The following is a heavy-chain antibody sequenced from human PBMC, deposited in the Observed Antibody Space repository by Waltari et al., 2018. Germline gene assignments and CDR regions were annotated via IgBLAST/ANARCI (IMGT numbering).Heavy chain of an antibody. V-gene: IGHV3-7*01. J-gene: IGHJ6*02. CDR3: ARDRADYSTATYYYYGMDV. CDR2: IKQDGSEK. D-gene: IGHD4-4*01. CDR1: GFTFSSYW. Sequence: EVQLVESGGGLVQPGGSLRLSCAASGFTFSSYWMSWVRQAPGKGLEWVANIKQDGSEKYYVDSVKGRFTISRDNAKNSLYLQMNSLRAEDTAVYYCARDRADYSTATYYYYGMDVWGQGTTVTVSS.